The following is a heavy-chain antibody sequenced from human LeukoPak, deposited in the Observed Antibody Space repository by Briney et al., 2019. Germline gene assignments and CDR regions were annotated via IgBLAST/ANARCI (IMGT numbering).Heavy chain of an antibody. Sequence: SETLSLTCTVSGGSISSGDYYWSWIRQPPGKGLEWIGYIYYSGSTYYNPSLKSRVTISVDTSKNQFSLKLSSVTAADTAVYYCARDLREASQYNWFDPWGQGTLVTVSS. D-gene: IGHD1-26*01. CDR3: ARDLREASQYNWFDP. V-gene: IGHV4-30-4*08. CDR2: IYYSGST. J-gene: IGHJ5*02. CDR1: GGSISSGDYY.